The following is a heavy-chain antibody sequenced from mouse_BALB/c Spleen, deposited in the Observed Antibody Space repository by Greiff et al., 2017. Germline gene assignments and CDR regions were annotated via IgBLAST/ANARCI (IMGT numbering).Heavy chain of an antibody. CDR1: GFSLTSYG. Sequence: VQRVESGPGLVAPSQSLSITCTVSGFSLTSYGVHWVRQPPGKGLEWLGVIWAGGSTNYNSALMSRLSISKDNSKSQVFLKMNSLQTDDTAMYYCARDGLLNAMDYWGQGTSVTVSS. J-gene: IGHJ4*01. CDR3: ARDGLLNAMDY. D-gene: IGHD2-10*01. V-gene: IGHV2-9*02. CDR2: IWAGGST.